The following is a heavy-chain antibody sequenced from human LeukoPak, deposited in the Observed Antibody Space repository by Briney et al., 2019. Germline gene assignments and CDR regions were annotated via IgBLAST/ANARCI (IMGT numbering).Heavy chain of an antibody. CDR1: GFTFSSYS. CDR2: ISSSSSYI. Sequence: GGSLRLSCAASGFTFSSYSMNWVRQAPGKGLEWVSSISSSSSYIYYANSVKGRFTISRDNAKNSLYLQMNSLRAEDTAVYYCARGIDPDFDYWGQRTLVTVSS. J-gene: IGHJ4*02. V-gene: IGHV3-21*01. CDR3: ARGIDPDFDY. D-gene: IGHD2-21*01.